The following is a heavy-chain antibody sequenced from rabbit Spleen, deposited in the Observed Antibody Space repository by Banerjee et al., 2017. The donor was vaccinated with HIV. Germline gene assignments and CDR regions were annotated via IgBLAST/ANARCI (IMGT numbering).Heavy chain of an antibody. Sequence: QDHLVESGGGLVQPGGSLKLSCKASAFDFSSGGVSWVRQAPGKGLEWIGYIDPVFGTTYYAGWVNGRFTISSHNGQNTLYLQLNSLTAADTATYFCVRDSWCFKLWGPGTLVTVS. CDR2: IDPVFGTT. D-gene: IGHD4-2*01. CDR3: VRDSWCFKL. V-gene: IGHV1S47*01. J-gene: IGHJ4*01. CDR1: AFDFSSGG.